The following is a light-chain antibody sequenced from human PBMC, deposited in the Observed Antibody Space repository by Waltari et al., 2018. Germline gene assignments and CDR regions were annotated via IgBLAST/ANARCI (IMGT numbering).Light chain of an antibody. CDR3: AAWDDSLNGVV. CDR1: RSNIGSNT. Sequence: QSVRTQPPSASGTPGQRVTVSCSGSRSNIGSNTVNLYQQLPGTAPKLLIYSNNQRPSGVPDRFSGSTSGTSASLAISGLQSEDEADYYCAAWDDSLNGVVFGGGTKLTVL. CDR2: SNN. J-gene: IGLJ2*01. V-gene: IGLV1-44*01.